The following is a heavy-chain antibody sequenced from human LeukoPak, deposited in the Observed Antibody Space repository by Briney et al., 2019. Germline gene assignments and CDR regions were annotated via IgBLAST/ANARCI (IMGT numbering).Heavy chain of an antibody. J-gene: IGHJ6*03. V-gene: IGHV1-69*05. CDR2: IIPIFGTA. Sequence: SVKVSCKASGGTFSSYAISWVRQAPGQGLEWMGGIIPIFGTANYAQKFLGRVTITTDESTSTAYMELSSLRSGDTAVYYCARGGSSTSGYYYYMDVWGKGTTVTVSS. CDR1: GGTFSSYA. D-gene: IGHD2-2*01. CDR3: ARGGSSTSGYYYYMDV.